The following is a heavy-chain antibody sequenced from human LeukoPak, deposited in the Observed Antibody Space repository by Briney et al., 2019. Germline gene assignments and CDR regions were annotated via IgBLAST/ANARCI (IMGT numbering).Heavy chain of an antibody. CDR3: ARARSRYFDY. J-gene: IGHJ4*02. Sequence: ETLSLTCTVSGGSISSSSYYWGWIRQPPGKGLEWIGSIYYSGGTYYNPSLKSRVTISVDTSKNQFSLKLSSVTAADTAVYYCARARSRYFDYWGQGTLVTVSS. V-gene: IGHV4-39*07. CDR2: IYYSGGT. CDR1: GGSISSSSYY.